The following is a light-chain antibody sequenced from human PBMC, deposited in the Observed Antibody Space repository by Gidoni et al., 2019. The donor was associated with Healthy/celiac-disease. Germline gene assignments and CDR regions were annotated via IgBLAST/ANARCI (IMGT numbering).Light chain of an antibody. J-gene: IGLJ1*01. Sequence: QSALTQPASVSGSPRQSITISCTGTSSDVGGYNYVSWYQQHPGKAPKLMIYEVSKRPSGVSNRFSGSKSGNTASLTSSGLQAEDEADYYCSSYTSSSTYVFGTGTKVTVL. CDR3: SSYTSSSTYV. CDR2: EVS. CDR1: SSDVGGYNY. V-gene: IGLV2-14*01.